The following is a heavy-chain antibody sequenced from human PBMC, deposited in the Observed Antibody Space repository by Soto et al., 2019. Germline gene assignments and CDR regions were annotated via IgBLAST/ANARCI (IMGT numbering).Heavy chain of an antibody. Sequence: QVQLVQSGAEVKKPGSSVKVSCKASGGTFSSYTISWVRQAPGQGLEWMGRIIPILGIANYAQKFQGRVTITADKSTSTAYMELSSLRSEDTAVYYCARHWGSGRTTVTTPYFDYWGQGTLVTVSS. CDR3: ARHWGSGRTTVTTPYFDY. CDR2: IIPILGIA. CDR1: GGTFSSYT. D-gene: IGHD4-4*01. V-gene: IGHV1-69*02. J-gene: IGHJ4*02.